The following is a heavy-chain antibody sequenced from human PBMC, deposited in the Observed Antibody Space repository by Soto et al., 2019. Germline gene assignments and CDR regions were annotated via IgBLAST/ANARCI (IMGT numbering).Heavy chain of an antibody. V-gene: IGHV3-30*18. Sequence: QVRLVESGGGVVQPGRSLRLSCVASGFTFSDYGMHWVRHSPGKGLEWVPVISYHGNEYYSDSVKGRFTISRDNSEKTLYLQMNSLRAEDTAVYYCAKLAVVVPATPHDYMDVWGQGTAVTVSS. J-gene: IGHJ6*02. CDR3: AKLAVVVPATPHDYMDV. CDR2: ISYHGNE. CDR1: GFTFSDYG. D-gene: IGHD2-2*01.